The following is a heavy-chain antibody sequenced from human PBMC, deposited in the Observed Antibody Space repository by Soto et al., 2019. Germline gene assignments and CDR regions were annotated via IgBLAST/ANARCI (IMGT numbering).Heavy chain of an antibody. J-gene: IGHJ6*02. CDR1: GFNFNDYG. CDR3: AKDMENGYNPYYYYGMDV. V-gene: IGHV3-9*01. Sequence: GGSLRLSCAASGFNFNDYGMHWVRQAPGKGLEWVSSISWNSVSIGYADSVKGRFTISRDNAKNSLYLQMNSLRAEDTALYYCAKDMENGYNPYYYYGMDVWGQGTTVTVYS. CDR2: ISWNSVSI. D-gene: IGHD3-10*01.